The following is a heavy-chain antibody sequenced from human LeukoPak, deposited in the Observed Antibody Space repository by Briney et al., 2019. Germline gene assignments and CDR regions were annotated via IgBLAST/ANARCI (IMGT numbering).Heavy chain of an antibody. CDR3: ARDRWLQLESFDY. J-gene: IGHJ4*02. CDR1: GFTFSSYS. Sequence: GGSLRLSCAASGFTFSSYSMTWVRQAPGKGLEWVSYISSSSSTIYYADSVKGRFTISRDNAKNSLYLQMNSLRAEDTAVYYCARDRWLQLESFDYWGQGTLVTVSS. V-gene: IGHV3-48*04. CDR2: ISSSSSTI. D-gene: IGHD5-24*01.